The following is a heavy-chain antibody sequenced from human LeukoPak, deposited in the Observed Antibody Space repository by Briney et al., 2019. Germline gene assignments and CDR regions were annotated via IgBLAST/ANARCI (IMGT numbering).Heavy chain of an antibody. CDR2: IKQDGSEK. J-gene: IGHJ4*02. CDR1: EFTFSSYW. Sequence: GGSLRLSCAASEFTFSSYWMSWVRQAPGKGLEWVANIKQDGSEKYYVDSVKGRFTISRDNAKNSLHLQMNSLRAEDTAVYYCARGGNYGSFDYWGQGTLVIVSS. CDR3: ARGGNYGSFDY. V-gene: IGHV3-7*01. D-gene: IGHD3-16*01.